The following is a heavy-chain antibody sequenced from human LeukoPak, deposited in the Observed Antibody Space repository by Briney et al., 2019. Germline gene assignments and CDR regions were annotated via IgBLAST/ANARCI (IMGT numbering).Heavy chain of an antibody. J-gene: IGHJ4*02. V-gene: IGHV4-34*01. D-gene: IGHD2/OR15-2a*01. Sequence: SETLSLTCAVYGGSFSGYYWSWIRQPPGKGLEWIGEINHSGSTNYNPSLKSRVTISVDTSKNQFSLKLSSVTAADTAVYYCARDRSRSTISPGTGGYWGQGTLVTVSS. CDR1: GGSFSGYY. CDR3: ARDRSRSTISPGTGGY. CDR2: INHSGST.